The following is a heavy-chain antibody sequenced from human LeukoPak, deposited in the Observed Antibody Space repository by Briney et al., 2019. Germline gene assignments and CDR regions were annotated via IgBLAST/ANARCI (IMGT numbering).Heavy chain of an antibody. Sequence: GRSLRLSCAASGFTFSSHEMNWVRQAPGKGLEWVSSISSSNSYIFYTDSVKGRFTISRDNAKNSLYLQMNSLRAEDTAVYYCARQQQVYAFDIWGQGTMVTVSS. J-gene: IGHJ3*02. D-gene: IGHD6-13*01. CDR2: ISSSNSYI. V-gene: IGHV3-21*01. CDR3: ARQQQVYAFDI. CDR1: GFTFSSHE.